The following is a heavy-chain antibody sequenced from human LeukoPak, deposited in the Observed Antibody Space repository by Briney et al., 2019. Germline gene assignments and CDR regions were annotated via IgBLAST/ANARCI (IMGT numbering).Heavy chain of an antibody. CDR1: GFTFSSYG. CDR2: IRYDGSNK. J-gene: IGHJ1*01. CDR3: ARGFLSRWLQMSYYFQH. Sequence: SGGSLRLSCAASGFTFSSYGMHWVRQAPGKGLEWVAFIRYDGSNKYYADSVKGRFTISRDNSKNTLYLQMNSLRAEDTAVYYCARGFLSRWLQMSYYFQHWGQGTLVTVSS. D-gene: IGHD5-24*01. V-gene: IGHV3-30*02.